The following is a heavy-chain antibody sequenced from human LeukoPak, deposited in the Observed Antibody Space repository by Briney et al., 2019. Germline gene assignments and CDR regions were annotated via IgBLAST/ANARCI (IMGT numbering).Heavy chain of an antibody. J-gene: IGHJ4*02. D-gene: IGHD3-10*01. Sequence: SQTLSPTCAVSGGSISSGGYSWSWIRQPPGKGLEWIGYIYHSGSTYYNPSLKSRVTISVDRSKNQFSLKLSSVTAADTAVYYCARVDTGRALLIDYWGQGTLVTVSS. CDR1: GGSISSGGYS. V-gene: IGHV4-30-2*01. CDR2: IYHSGST. CDR3: ARVDTGRALLIDY.